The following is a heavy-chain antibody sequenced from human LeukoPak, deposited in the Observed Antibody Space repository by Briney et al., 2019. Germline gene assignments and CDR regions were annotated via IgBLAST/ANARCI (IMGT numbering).Heavy chain of an antibody. CDR1: GGSFSGYY. J-gene: IGHJ6*03. Sequence: SETLSLTYAVYGGSFSGYYWSWIRQPPGKGLEWIGEINHSGSTNYNPSLKSRVTISVDTSKNQFSLKLSSVTAADTAVNYCARQNYSSSSPNMDVWGKGTTVTVSS. CDR2: INHSGST. CDR3: ARQNYSSSSPNMDV. D-gene: IGHD6-6*01. V-gene: IGHV4-34*01.